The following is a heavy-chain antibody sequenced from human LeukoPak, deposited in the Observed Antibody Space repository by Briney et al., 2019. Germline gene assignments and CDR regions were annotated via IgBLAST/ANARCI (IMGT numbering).Heavy chain of an antibody. J-gene: IGHJ4*02. CDR1: GGSISSSSYY. D-gene: IGHD5-12*01. CDR3: ARQWQAKYYFDY. Sequence: SETLSLTCTVSGGSISSSSYYWGWIRQPPGKGLEWVGSIYYSGSTYYNPSLKSRVTISVDTSKNQFSLKLSSVTAADTAVYYCARQWQAKYYFDYWGQGTLVTVSS. V-gene: IGHV4-39*01. CDR2: IYYSGST.